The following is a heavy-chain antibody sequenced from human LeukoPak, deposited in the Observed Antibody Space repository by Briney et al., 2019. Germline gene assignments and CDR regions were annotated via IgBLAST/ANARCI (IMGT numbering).Heavy chain of an antibody. CDR3: TTLGYHLDS. D-gene: IGHD3-22*01. V-gene: IGHV3-48*03. Sequence: PGGSLRLSCAASGFDFGAYEMNWVRQAPGKGLEWVAYFAGSDTTKYYADSVRGRFTISRDNAKKSLYLQMNSLRAEDTALYYCTTLGYHLDSWGQGTLVTVSP. J-gene: IGHJ4*02. CDR1: GFDFGAYE. CDR2: FAGSDTTK.